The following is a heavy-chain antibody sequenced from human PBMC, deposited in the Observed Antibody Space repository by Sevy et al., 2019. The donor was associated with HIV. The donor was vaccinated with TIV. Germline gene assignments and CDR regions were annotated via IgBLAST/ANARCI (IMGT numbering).Heavy chain of an antibody. J-gene: IGHJ5*02. D-gene: IGHD6-19*01. Sequence: GGSLRLSCAASGFTFSSYWMSWVRQAPGKGLEWVANIEQDGSEKYYVDSVKGRFTISRDNAKNSLYLRMNSLRAEDTAVYYCARYREWLATGWFDPWGQRTLVTVSS. V-gene: IGHV3-7*01. CDR3: ARYREWLATGWFDP. CDR1: GFTFSSYW. CDR2: IEQDGSEK.